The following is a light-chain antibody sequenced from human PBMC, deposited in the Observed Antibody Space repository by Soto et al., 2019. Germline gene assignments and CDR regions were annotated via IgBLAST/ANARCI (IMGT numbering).Light chain of an antibody. V-gene: IGKV1-5*01. CDR3: QQYIIGPLT. CDR2: NAL. Sequence: DIQMTQSPSTLSASVGDRVTITCRASQSISIWLAWYQHKPGKAPKLLIYNALTSESGVPARFSGSGSGTEFTPTLSSLRPADFATYHGQQYIIGPLTYGGGTNVE. CDR1: QSISIW. J-gene: IGKJ4*01.